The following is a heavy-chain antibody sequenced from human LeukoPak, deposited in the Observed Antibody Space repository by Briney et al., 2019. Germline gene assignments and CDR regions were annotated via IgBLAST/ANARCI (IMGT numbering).Heavy chain of an antibody. Sequence: SETLSLTCTVSGGSISSYYWSWIRQPPGKGLEWIGDIYYSGSTNYNPSLKSRVTISVDTSKNQFSLKLSSVTAADTAVYCCARGRDGYNEVVEAFDIWGQGTMVTVSS. CDR3: ARGRDGYNEVVEAFDI. J-gene: IGHJ3*02. D-gene: IGHD5-24*01. CDR2: IYYSGST. V-gene: IGHV4-59*01. CDR1: GGSISSYY.